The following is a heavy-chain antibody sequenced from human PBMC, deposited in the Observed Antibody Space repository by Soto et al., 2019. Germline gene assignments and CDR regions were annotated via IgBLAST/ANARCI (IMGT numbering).Heavy chain of an antibody. V-gene: IGHV4-39*01. CDR1: GGSISSSSYY. CDR3: ATMANYYYYMDV. CDR2: IYYSGNT. D-gene: IGHD3-10*01. J-gene: IGHJ6*03. Sequence: ASETLSLTCTVSGGSISSSSYYWGWIRQPPGKGLEWIGSIYYSGNTYYNPSLKSRVTISVDTSKNQFSLKLSSVTAADTAVYFCATMANYYYYMDVWGKGTTVTVSS.